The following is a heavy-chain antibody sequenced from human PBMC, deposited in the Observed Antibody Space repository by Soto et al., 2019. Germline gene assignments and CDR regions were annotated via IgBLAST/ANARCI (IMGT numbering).Heavy chain of an antibody. CDR2: NISSSGAG. Sequence: QVQLEQSGTEVKKSGSSVKVSCKASGGTFSHYAFTWVRQTPGQGLEWLGGNISSSGAGNYAQKFQGRVTITAVESTSTVYMELSGLTLEDPAVYFCARAPYQGYESRGFYLVWGQGTLVIVSA. CDR1: GGTFSHYA. J-gene: IGHJ4*02. CDR3: ARAPYQGYESRGFYLV. D-gene: IGHD3-22*01. V-gene: IGHV1-69*01.